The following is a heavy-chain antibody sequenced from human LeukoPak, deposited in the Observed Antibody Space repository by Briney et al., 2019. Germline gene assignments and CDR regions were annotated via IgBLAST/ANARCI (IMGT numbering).Heavy chain of an antibody. Sequence: SETLSLTCAVYGGSFSGYYWSWIRQPPGKGLEWIGEINHSGSTNYNPSLKSRVTISVDTSKNQFSLKLSSVTAADTAVYYCARDHLTYSSGWYHYYYYGMDVWGQGTTVTVSS. J-gene: IGHJ6*02. CDR3: ARDHLTYSSGWYHYYYYGMDV. CDR2: INHSGST. CDR1: GGSFSGYY. D-gene: IGHD6-19*01. V-gene: IGHV4-34*01.